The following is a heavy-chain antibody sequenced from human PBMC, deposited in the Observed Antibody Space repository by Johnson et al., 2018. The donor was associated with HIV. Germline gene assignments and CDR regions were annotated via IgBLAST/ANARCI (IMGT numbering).Heavy chain of an antibody. Sequence: VESGGGLEQPGRSLRLSCAASGFSFDDYAMHWVRQAPGKGLEWVSGISCNSGRIAYADSVKGRFTISRDNAKNSLYLQMNSLRAEDTALYYCAKARRIAAAGSLNDALDIWGPGTMVTVS. CDR1: GFSFDDYA. CDR2: ISCNSGRI. D-gene: IGHD6-13*01. V-gene: IGHV3-9*01. J-gene: IGHJ3*02. CDR3: AKARRIAAAGSLNDALDI.